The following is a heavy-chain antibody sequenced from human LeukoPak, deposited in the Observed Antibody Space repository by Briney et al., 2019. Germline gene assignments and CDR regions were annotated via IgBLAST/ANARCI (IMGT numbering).Heavy chain of an antibody. V-gene: IGHV1-18*01. CDR1: GYTFTSYG. Sequence: GASVKVSCKASGYTFTSYGISWVRQAPGQGLEWMGWISAYNGNTNYAQKLQGRVTMTTDTSTSTAYMELRSLRSDDTAVYYCARDIPKQQGNIDYMDVWGKGTTVTVSS. D-gene: IGHD7-27*01. CDR2: ISAYNGNT. CDR3: ARDIPKQQGNIDYMDV. J-gene: IGHJ6*03.